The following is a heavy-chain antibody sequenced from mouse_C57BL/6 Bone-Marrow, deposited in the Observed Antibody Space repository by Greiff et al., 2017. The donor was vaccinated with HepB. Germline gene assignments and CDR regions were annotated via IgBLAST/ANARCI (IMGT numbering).Heavy chain of an antibody. CDR2: ISNGGGST. CDR3: ASPDGMVTFAY. D-gene: IGHD2-3*01. CDR1: GFTFSDYY. J-gene: IGHJ3*01. V-gene: IGHV5-12*01. Sequence: EVQLVESGGGLVQPGGSLKLSCAASGFTFSDYYMYWVRQTPEKRLEWVAYISNGGGSTYYPDTVKGRFTISRDNAKNTLYLQMSRLKSEDTAMYYCASPDGMVTFAYWGQGTLVTVSA.